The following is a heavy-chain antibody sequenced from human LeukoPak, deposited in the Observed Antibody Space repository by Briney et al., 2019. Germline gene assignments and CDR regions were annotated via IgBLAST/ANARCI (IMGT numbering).Heavy chain of an antibody. CDR1: GFTFTNNG. V-gene: IGHV3-33*01. D-gene: IGHD2-2*02. CDR2: IWSDGSKK. CDR3: ARDLSYTSLDF. Sequence: PGGSLRLSCVASGFTFTNNGYHWVRQAPGKGLEWVAAIWSDGSKKYYADSVKGRSTISKDNSESTLFLQMNSLRAEDTAVYYCARDLSYTSLDFGGQGTLVTVSS. J-gene: IGHJ4*02.